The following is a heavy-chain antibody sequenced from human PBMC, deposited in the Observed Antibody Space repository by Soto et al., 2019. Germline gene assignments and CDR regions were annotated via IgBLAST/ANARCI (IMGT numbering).Heavy chain of an antibody. J-gene: IGHJ6*02. D-gene: IGHD2-2*01. CDR2: IIPISGTA. CDR1: GGTFSSYA. CDR3: ARSQGSSTSLEIYYYYYYGMDV. V-gene: IGHV1-69*01. Sequence: QVQVLQSGAEVKKPGSSVKVSCKASGGTFSSYAISWVRQAPGQGLEWMGGIIPISGTANYAQKFQGRVTITADESTSTAYMELSSLRSEDTAVYYCARSQGSSTSLEIYYYYYYGMDVWGQGTTVTVSS.